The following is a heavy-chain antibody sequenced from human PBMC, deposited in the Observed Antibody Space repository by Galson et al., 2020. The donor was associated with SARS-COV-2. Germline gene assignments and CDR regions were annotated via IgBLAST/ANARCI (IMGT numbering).Heavy chain of an antibody. CDR3: ARDWSDSSGYSRYFDY. CDR1: GGSISSSNW. CDR2: IYHSGST. D-gene: IGHD3-22*01. Sequence: SETLSLTCAVSGGSISSSNWWSWVRQPPGKGLEWIGEIYHSGSTNYNPSLKSRVTISVDKSKNQFSLKLSSVTAADTAVYYCARDWSDSSGYSRYFDYWGQGTLVTVSS. J-gene: IGHJ4*02. V-gene: IGHV4-4*02.